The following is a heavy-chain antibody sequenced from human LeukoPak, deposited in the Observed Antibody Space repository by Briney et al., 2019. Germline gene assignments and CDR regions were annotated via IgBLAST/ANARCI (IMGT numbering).Heavy chain of an antibody. CDR2: ISSSGSTI. J-gene: IGHJ4*02. D-gene: IGHD5-18*01. CDR1: GFTFSSYS. CDR3: ARRYGYSYAAPGGYFDY. V-gene: IGHV3-48*04. Sequence: PGGSLRLSCAASGFTFSSYSMNWVRQAPGKGLEWVSYISSSGSTIYYADSVKGRFTISRDNAKNSLYLQMNSLRAEDTAVYYCARRYGYSYAAPGGYFDYWGQGTLVTVSS.